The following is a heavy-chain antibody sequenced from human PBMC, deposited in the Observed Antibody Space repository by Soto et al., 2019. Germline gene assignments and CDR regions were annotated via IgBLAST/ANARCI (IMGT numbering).Heavy chain of an antibody. CDR2: IKQDGSEK. CDR3: ARRDYYDSSGYYYPYYFDY. CDR1: GFTFSSYW. V-gene: IGHV3-7*01. D-gene: IGHD3-22*01. J-gene: IGHJ4*02. Sequence: GGSLRLSCAASGFTFSSYWMSWVRQAPGKGLEWVANIKQDGSEKYYVDSVKGRFTISRDNAKNSLYLQMNSLRAEDTAVYYCARRDYYDSSGYYYPYYFDYWGQGTLVTV.